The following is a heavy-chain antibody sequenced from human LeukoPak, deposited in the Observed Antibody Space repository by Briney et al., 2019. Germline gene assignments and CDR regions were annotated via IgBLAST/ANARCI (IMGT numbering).Heavy chain of an antibody. J-gene: IGHJ4*02. V-gene: IGHV5-51*01. Sequence: GESLKISCKASGYSFTTYWIGWVRQMPGKGLEWMGIIYPGDSDTRYSPSFQGQVTISADKSISTAYLQWSSLKASDTAMYYCASPPVPYGDYLIYGAQETLVPVPP. D-gene: IGHD4-17*01. CDR3: ASPPVPYGDYLIY. CDR2: IYPGDSDT. CDR1: GYSFTTYW.